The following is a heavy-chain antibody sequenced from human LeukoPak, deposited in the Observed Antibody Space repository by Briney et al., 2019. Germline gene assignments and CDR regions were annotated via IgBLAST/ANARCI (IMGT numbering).Heavy chain of an antibody. D-gene: IGHD3-16*01. Sequence: GASVKVSCKASGGTFSSYAISWVRQAPGQGLEWMGGIIPIFGTANYAQKFQGRVTITTDESTSTAYMELSSLRSEDTAVYYCAGGNLYYFDYWGQGTLVTVSS. CDR2: IIPIFGTA. J-gene: IGHJ4*02. CDR3: AGGNLYYFDY. CDR1: GGTFSSYA. V-gene: IGHV1-69*05.